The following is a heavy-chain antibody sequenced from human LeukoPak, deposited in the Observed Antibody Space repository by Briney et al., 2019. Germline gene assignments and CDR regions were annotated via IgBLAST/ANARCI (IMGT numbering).Heavy chain of an antibody. J-gene: IGHJ4*02. V-gene: IGHV3-48*03. Sequence: GGSLRLSCAASGFTFSSYEMNWVRQAPGKGLEWVSYTSSSGSTIYYADSVKGRFTISRDNAKNSLYLQMNSLRAEDTAVYYCAREGKTQNYDILTGYYTQYFGYWGQGTLVTVSS. CDR2: TSSSGSTI. CDR1: GFTFSSYE. CDR3: AREGKTQNYDILTGYYTQYFGY. D-gene: IGHD3-9*01.